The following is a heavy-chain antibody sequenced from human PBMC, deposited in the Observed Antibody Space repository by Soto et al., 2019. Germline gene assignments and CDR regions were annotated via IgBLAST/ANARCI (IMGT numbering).Heavy chain of an antibody. J-gene: IGHJ4*02. Sequence: PGGSLRLSCAASGFTFSSYAMIWVRQAPGKGLEWVSAISGSGGSTYYADSVKGRFTISRDNSKNTLYLQMNSLRAEDTAVYYCAKNTMVRGVITHWGQGTLVTVSS. D-gene: IGHD3-10*01. V-gene: IGHV3-23*01. CDR1: GFTFSSYA. CDR3: AKNTMVRGVITH. CDR2: ISGSGGST.